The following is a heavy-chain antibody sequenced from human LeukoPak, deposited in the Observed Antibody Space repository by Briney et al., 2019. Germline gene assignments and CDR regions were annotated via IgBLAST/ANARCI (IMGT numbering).Heavy chain of an antibody. D-gene: IGHD1-26*01. J-gene: IGHJ4*02. V-gene: IGHV4-38-2*01. CDR2: IYHSGTT. CDR3: ARHNSGGYYGAFDY. Sequence: PSETLSLTCAVSGYSISSANYWGWIRQPPGKGLEWVGSIYHSGTTFYNPSLKSRVTISIDTSKNQFSLKLTSVTAADTALYYCARHNSGGYYGAFDYWGPGTLVTVSS. CDR1: GYSISSANY.